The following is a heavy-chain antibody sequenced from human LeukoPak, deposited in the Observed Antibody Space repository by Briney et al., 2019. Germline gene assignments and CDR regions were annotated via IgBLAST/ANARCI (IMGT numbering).Heavy chain of an antibody. CDR3: AWDWTYYFDMAV. Sequence: GGPLSLLCGGWGFTFSDACTIWVREAPGRGVEWVGRMKSRGSGGTTDYAAPVNGRFTISRDDSKNTLFPQMSSLQAEDTAVYYCAWDWTYYFDMAVWGQGTTVTVSS. J-gene: IGHJ6*02. V-gene: IGHV3-15*01. CDR1: GFTFSDAC. D-gene: IGHD3/OR15-3a*01. CDR2: MKSRGSGGTT.